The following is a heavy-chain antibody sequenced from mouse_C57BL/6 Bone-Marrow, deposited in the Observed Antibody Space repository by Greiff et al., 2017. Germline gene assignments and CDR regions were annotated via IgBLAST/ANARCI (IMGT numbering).Heavy chain of an antibody. CDR3: ARDGNYNFDY. CDR2: IYPGSGST. CDR1: GYTFTSYW. Sequence: QVQLQQPGAELVKPGASVKMSCKASGYTFTSYWITWVKQRPGQGLEWIGDIYPGSGSTNYNEKFKSKATLTVDTSSSAAYMQLSSLTSEDAAVYYCARDGNYNFDYWGQGTTLTVSS. V-gene: IGHV1-55*01. J-gene: IGHJ2*01. D-gene: IGHD2-1*01.